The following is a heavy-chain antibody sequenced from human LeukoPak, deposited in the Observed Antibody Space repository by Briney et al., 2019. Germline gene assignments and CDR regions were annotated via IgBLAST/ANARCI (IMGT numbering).Heavy chain of an antibody. D-gene: IGHD6-6*01. CDR3: ARASSSPWFDP. CDR2: ISYSGGTI. CDR1: GFTFSDYY. V-gene: IGHV3-11*04. Sequence: GGSLRLSCAASGFTFSDYYMSWIRQAPGKGLEWVSYISYSGGTIYYADSVKGRFTISRDNAKNSLYLQMDSLRAEDTAEYYCARASSSPWFDPWGQGTLVTVSS. J-gene: IGHJ5*02.